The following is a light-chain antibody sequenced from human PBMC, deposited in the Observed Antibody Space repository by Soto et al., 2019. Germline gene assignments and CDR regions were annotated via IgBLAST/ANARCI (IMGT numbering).Light chain of an antibody. CDR1: SSNIGSYT. V-gene: IGLV1-44*01. J-gene: IGLJ3*02. Sequence: QSVLTQPPSASGTPGQRVTISCSGSSSNIGSYTVNWYQVPPGAGPRLLMYKNNNRPSGVPDRFSGSKSATSASLAITGLRAEDEGDYYCQSYDNILSGPLFGGGTKLTVL. CDR3: QSYDNILSGPL. CDR2: KNN.